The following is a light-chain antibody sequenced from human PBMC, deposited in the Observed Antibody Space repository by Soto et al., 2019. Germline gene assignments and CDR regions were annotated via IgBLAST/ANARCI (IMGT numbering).Light chain of an antibody. CDR1: QGISNY. V-gene: IGKV1-27*01. J-gene: IGKJ4*01. Sequence: DIQMTQSPSSLSASVGDSVTITCRASQGISNYLAWYQQKPGKVPKLLIYGASTLRSGVPSRFSGSGSGTDFTLTITSLQPEDVATYYCQKYNSAPHTFGGGTKVEIK. CDR3: QKYNSAPHT. CDR2: GAS.